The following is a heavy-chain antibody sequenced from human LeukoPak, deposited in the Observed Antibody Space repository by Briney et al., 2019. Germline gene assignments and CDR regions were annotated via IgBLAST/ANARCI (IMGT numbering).Heavy chain of an antibody. V-gene: IGHV1-46*01. J-gene: IGHJ5*02. D-gene: IGHD6-25*01. CDR3: ARGMEIAASNWFDP. CDR2: INPVGGGT. CDR1: GYTFTDHY. Sequence: ASVKVSCKASGYTFTDHYMHWVRQAPGQGLEWMGIINPVGGGTTYAQHFQGRVTMTRDTSTSTVYMELRSLRSEDTAVYYCARGMEIAASNWFDPWGQGTLVTVSS.